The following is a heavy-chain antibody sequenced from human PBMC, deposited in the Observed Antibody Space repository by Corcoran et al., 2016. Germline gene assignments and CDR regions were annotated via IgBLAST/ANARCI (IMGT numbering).Heavy chain of an antibody. CDR2: ISSSSSYI. CDR1: GFTFSSYS. D-gene: IGHD3-3*01. J-gene: IGHJ6*02. CDR3: ARDSEYYDFWSGYYESGGYYYGMDV. V-gene: IGHV3-21*01. Sequence: EVQLVESGGGLVKPGGSLRLSCAASGFTFSSYSMNWVRQAPGKGLEWVSSISSSSSYIYYADSVKGRFTISRDNAKNSLYLQMNSLRAEDTAVYYCARDSEYYDFWSGYYESGGYYYGMDVWGQGTTVTVSS.